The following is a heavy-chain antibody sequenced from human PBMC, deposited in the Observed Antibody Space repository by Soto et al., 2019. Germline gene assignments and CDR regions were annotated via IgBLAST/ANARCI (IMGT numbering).Heavy chain of an antibody. J-gene: IGHJ3*01. D-gene: IGHD2-2*01. V-gene: IGHV3-11*06. CDR2: ISRNSRYT. CDR1: GFTFSDYF. CDR3: ATNYQEPSDDAFDV. Sequence: QVQLVESGGGLVKPGGSLRLSCAASGFTFSDYFMDWIRQAPGKGLEWIAYISRNSRYTNFADSVRGRFTISRDNAKNSLYLQMNDLSAEDTAVYYCATNYQEPSDDAFDVWGQGTMVTVSS.